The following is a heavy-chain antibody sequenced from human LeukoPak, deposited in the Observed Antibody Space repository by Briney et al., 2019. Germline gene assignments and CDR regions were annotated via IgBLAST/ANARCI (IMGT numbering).Heavy chain of an antibody. D-gene: IGHD5-12*01. J-gene: IGHJ6*03. Sequence: GGSLRLSCAASGFSFSVYYMSWIRQAPGKGLEWVSYISSSGSTIYYADSVKGRFTISRDNAKNALYLQMNSLRAEDTAVYYCARGDEWLRFSYYYMDVWGKGTTVTVSS. V-gene: IGHV3-11*01. CDR3: ARGDEWLRFSYYYMDV. CDR2: ISSSGSTI. CDR1: GFSFSVYY.